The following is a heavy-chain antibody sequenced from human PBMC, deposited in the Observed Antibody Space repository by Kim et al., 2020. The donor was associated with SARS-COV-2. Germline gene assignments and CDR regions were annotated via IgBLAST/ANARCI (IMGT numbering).Heavy chain of an antibody. CDR1: GDSITSGGFY. CDR2: IYYSGST. J-gene: IGHJ4*01. D-gene: IGHD3-16*02. Sequence: SETLSLTCTVSGDSITSGGFYWTWIRQHPGKGLEWIGYIYYSGSTYYNPSLKSLVTMSLDTSKNQFSLKLSSVTAADTSVYYCARDKRPGDLSYPYYFD. CDR3: ARDKRPGDLSYPYYFD. V-gene: IGHV4-31*01.